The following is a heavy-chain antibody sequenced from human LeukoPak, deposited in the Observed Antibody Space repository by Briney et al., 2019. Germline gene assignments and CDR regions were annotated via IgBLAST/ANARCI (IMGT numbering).Heavy chain of an antibody. D-gene: IGHD3-9*01. V-gene: IGHV4-59*01. CDR1: DGSITNYD. CDR3: AREWRYYDILTGYPTDYYYYGMDV. J-gene: IGHJ6*02. CDR2: VHYSGTA. Sequence: SETLSLTCTVSDGSITNYDWSWVRQPPGKGLEFIGHVHYSGTANYNPSLRSRVTISIDTSKKHFFLKLKSVTAADTAVYYCAREWRYYDILTGYPTDYYYYGMDVWGQGTTVTVSS.